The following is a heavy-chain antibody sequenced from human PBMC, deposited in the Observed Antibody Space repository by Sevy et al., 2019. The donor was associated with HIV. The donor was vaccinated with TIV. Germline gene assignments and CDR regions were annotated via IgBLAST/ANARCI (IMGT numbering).Heavy chain of an antibody. Sequence: GESLKISCKGSGYSFTSYWIGWVRQMPGKGLEWMGMIYPGDSDTRYSPSFQGQVTISADKSISTAYLQWSSLKASDTAMYYCARHWPGEDIVVEVAALAFDMWGQGTMVTVSS. V-gene: IGHV5-51*01. D-gene: IGHD2-15*01. J-gene: IGHJ3*02. CDR2: IYPGDSDT. CDR3: ARHWPGEDIVVEVAALAFDM. CDR1: GYSFTSYW.